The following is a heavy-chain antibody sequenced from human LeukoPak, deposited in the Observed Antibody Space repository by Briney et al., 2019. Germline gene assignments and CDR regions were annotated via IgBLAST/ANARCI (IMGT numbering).Heavy chain of an antibody. CDR1: GYTFTGYY. V-gene: IGHV1-2*02. D-gene: IGHD2-15*01. CDR2: INPNSGGT. CDR3: ARDHYCSGGSCYWRFDY. J-gene: IGHJ4*02. Sequence: ASVKVSCKASGYTFTGYYMHWVRQAPGQGLEWMGWINPNSGGTNYAQKFQGRVTMIRDTSISTAYMELSRLRSDDTAVYYCARDHYCSGGSCYWRFDYWGQGTLVTVSS.